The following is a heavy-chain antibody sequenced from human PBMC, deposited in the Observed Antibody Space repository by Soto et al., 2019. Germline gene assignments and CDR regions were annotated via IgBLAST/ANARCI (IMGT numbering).Heavy chain of an antibody. V-gene: IGHV1-2*04. Sequence: GASVKVSCKASGCTFTSYGISWVRQAPGQGLEWMGWINPNSGGTNYAQKFQGWVTMTRDTSISTAYMELSRLRSDDTAVYYCAKVRAPRYYYNRSGVHSLGYGGQGTLDTVSP. CDR2: INPNSGGT. CDR1: GCTFTSYG. CDR3: AKVRAPRYYYNRSGVHSLGY. D-gene: IGHD3-22*01. J-gene: IGHJ4*02.